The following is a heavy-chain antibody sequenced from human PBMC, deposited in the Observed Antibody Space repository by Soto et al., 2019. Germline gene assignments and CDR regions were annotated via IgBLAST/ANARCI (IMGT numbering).Heavy chain of an antibody. Sequence: GASVKVSCKASGGTFSSYAIIWVRQAPGQGLEWMGWINPNSGGTNYAQKFQGWVTMTRDTSISTAYMELSRLRSDDTAVYYCAREVLEQLDSDWAYGMDVWGQGTTVTVSS. CDR3: AREVLEQLDSDWAYGMDV. CDR2: INPNSGGT. J-gene: IGHJ6*02. CDR1: GGTFSSYA. V-gene: IGHV1-2*04. D-gene: IGHD6-13*01.